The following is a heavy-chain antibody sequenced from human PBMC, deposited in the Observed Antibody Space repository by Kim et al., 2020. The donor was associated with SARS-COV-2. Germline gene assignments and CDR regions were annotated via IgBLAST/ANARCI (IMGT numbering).Heavy chain of an antibody. V-gene: IGHV1-69*13. CDR3: ARGGSLGYSGYDFLGGPNYYYYYGMDV. J-gene: IGHJ6*02. CDR2: IIPIFGTA. Sequence: SVKVSCKASGGTFSSYAISWVRQAPGQGLEWMGGIIPIFGTANYAQKFQGRVTITADESTSTAYMELSSLRSEDTAVYYCARGGSLGYSGYDFLGGPNYYYYYGMDVWGQGTTVTVSS. CDR1: GGTFSSYA. D-gene: IGHD5-12*01.